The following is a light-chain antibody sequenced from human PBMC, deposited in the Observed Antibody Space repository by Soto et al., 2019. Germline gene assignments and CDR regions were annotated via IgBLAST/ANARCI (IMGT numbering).Light chain of an antibody. V-gene: IGKV3-11*01. CDR2: DAS. CDR1: PSVSNS. J-gene: IGKJ4*01. CDR3: QQYGSTPLT. Sequence: ESVLTQSPATLSLSPGERATLSCRASPSVSNSLAWYQHKPGQAPRLLIYDASNRATGVPTRFSGSGSGTDFTLTISSLEPEDPALYYCQQYGSTPLTFGGATKVEIK.